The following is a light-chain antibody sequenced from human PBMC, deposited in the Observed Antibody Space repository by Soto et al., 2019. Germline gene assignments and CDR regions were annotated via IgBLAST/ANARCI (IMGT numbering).Light chain of an antibody. CDR3: QQYGSSGT. V-gene: IGKV3D-11*03. Sequence: EIVLTQSPATLSSFPGDRVTLSFRASQAVNTRLAWYQHKPGQAPRLLIYDASNRASGIPARFSGSGSGTDFTLTISSLQSEDFAVYYCQQYGSSGTFGQGTKVDIK. CDR2: DAS. CDR1: QAVNTR. J-gene: IGKJ1*01.